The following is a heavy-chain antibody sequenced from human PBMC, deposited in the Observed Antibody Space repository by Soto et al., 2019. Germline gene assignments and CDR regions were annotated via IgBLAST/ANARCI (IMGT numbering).Heavy chain of an antibody. J-gene: IGHJ3*02. CDR3: ARTSPSGTVDTFDI. CDR1: GFTFTTYA. V-gene: IGHV3-30*03. D-gene: IGHD3-10*01. Sequence: QVQLVESGGGVVQPGRSLRLSCAASGFTFTTYAMHWLRQAPGKGLEWVAVILSDGIRKYQVDSMRGRFTISRDNSKNMVYLQMNSLRAEDTALYYCARTSPSGTVDTFDIWGQGTMVTVSA. CDR2: ILSDGIRK.